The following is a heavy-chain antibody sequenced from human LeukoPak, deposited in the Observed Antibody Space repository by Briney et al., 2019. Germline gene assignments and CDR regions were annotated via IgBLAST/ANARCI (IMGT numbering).Heavy chain of an antibody. Sequence: SVKVSCKASGGTFSSYAISWVRQAPGQGLEWMGRIIPIFGIANYAQKFQGRVTITADKSTSTAYMELSSLRSEDTTVYYCASQYYDFWYWGQGTLVTVSS. V-gene: IGHV1-69*04. CDR3: ASQYYDFWY. CDR1: GGTFSSYA. CDR2: IIPIFGIA. D-gene: IGHD3-3*01. J-gene: IGHJ4*02.